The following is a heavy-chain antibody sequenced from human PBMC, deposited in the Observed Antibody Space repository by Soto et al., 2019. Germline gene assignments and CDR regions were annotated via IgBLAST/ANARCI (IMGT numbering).Heavy chain of an antibody. CDR2: INPSGGST. J-gene: IGHJ6*03. V-gene: IGHV1-46*01. D-gene: IGHD3-3*02. Sequence: ASVKVSCKASGYTFTSYYMHWVRQAPGQGLEWMGIINPSGGSTSYAQKFQGRVTMTGDTSTSTAYMELSSPRSEDTAVYYCATNPISITGSVYYYYYMDVWGKGTTVTVSS. CDR1: GYTFTSYY. CDR3: ATNPISITGSVYYYYYMDV.